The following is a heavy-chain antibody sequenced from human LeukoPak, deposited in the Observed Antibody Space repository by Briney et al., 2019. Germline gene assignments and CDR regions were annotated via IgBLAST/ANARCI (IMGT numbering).Heavy chain of an antibody. Sequence: GGSLRLSCAASGFTFSSYGMHWVRQAPGKGLEWVAFIRYDGSNKYYADSVKGRFTISRDNSKNTLYLQMNSLRAEDTAVYYCAKDPYHYYDSSGSPGWFDPWGQGTLVTVSS. V-gene: IGHV3-30*02. CDR1: GFTFSSYG. D-gene: IGHD3-22*01. J-gene: IGHJ5*02. CDR2: IRYDGSNK. CDR3: AKDPYHYYDSSGSPGWFDP.